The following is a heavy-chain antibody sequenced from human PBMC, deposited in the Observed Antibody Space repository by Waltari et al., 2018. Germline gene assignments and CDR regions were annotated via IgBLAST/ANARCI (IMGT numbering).Heavy chain of an antibody. Sequence: QVQLQESGPGLVKPSQTLSLTCTVSGGSISSGGYYWSWIRQHPGKGLEWIGYIYYSGSTYYNPSLKSLVTISVDTSKNQFALKLSAVTAADTAVYYCARGRDTATYGMDVWGQGTTVTVSS. V-gene: IGHV4-31*01. J-gene: IGHJ6*02. CDR1: GGSISSGGYY. D-gene: IGHD5-18*01. CDR3: ARGRDTATYGMDV. CDR2: IYYSGST.